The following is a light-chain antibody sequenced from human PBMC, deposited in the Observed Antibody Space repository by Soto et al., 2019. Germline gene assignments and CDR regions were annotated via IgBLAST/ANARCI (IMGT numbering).Light chain of an antibody. CDR1: ESISTW. V-gene: IGKV1-5*03. Sequence: DIQMTQSPSSLSASVGDRVTITCRASESISTWLAWYQQKPGKAPKLLIYGASSLESGVPPRFSGDGSETDFTLTISSLQRDDFAVYYCQQRVNWPPTFGGGAKVDIK. CDR3: QQRVNWPPT. CDR2: GAS. J-gene: IGKJ4*01.